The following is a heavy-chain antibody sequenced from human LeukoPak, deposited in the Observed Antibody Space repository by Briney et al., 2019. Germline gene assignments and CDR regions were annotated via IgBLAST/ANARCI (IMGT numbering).Heavy chain of an antibody. V-gene: IGHV3-15*01. J-gene: IGHJ6*02. D-gene: IGHD6-19*01. CDR1: GFTFTNAW. Sequence: PGGSLRLSCAASGFTFTNAWMSWVRQAPGKGLEWIGRIKRKTDGGITDYAAPVKGRFTISRDDSKNTLYLEMNSLKIEDTAIYYCTIQQWLGPNYYYYGMDVWGQGTTVTVSS. CDR3: TIQQWLGPNYYYYGMDV. CDR2: IKRKTDGGIT.